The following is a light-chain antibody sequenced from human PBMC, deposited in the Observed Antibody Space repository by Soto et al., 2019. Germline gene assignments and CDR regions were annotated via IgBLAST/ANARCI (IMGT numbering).Light chain of an antibody. J-gene: IGKJ1*01. V-gene: IGKV3-15*01. Sequence: EIVMTQSPVTLSMSPGDRVILSCRASQSVSTNLAWYQQSPGQAPRLLIYGASTRATGIPARFSGSGSGKFFTLTITSLQSEDFVVYYCQQYHTWTWTFGLGTKVDI. CDR2: GAS. CDR1: QSVSTN. CDR3: QQYHTWTWT.